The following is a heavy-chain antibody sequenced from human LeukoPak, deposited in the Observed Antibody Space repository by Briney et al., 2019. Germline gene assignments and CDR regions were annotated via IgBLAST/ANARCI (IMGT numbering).Heavy chain of an antibody. CDR2: ISSSSSYI. Sequence: GGSLRLSCAASGFTFSSYNMNWVRQAPGKGLEWVSSISSSSSYIYYADSVKGRFTISRDNAENSLYLQMNSLRAEDTAVYYCASPSGYNYAGSPLGYWGQGTLVTVSS. D-gene: IGHD5-12*01. J-gene: IGHJ4*02. CDR1: GFTFSSYN. V-gene: IGHV3-21*01. CDR3: ASPSGYNYAGSPLGY.